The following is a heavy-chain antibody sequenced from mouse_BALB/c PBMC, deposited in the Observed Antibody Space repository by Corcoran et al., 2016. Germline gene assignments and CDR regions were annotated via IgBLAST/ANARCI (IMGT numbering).Heavy chain of an antibody. J-gene: IGHJ4*01. D-gene: IGHD2-14*01. Sequence: QIQLVQSGPELKKPGETVKISCKASGYTFTNYGLNWLKQAPGKGLKWMGWINPYTGEPTYADDFKGRFAFSLETSASTAYLQINNLKNEDTATYFCARWRYEGYYAMDYWGQGTSVTVSS. CDR3: ARWRYEGYYAMDY. CDR2: INPYTGEP. CDR1: GYTFTNYG. V-gene: IGHV9-3-1*01.